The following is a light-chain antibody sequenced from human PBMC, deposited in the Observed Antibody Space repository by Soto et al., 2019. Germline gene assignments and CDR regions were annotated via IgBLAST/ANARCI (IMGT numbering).Light chain of an antibody. CDR3: QQSYSTPRGFT. CDR2: AAS. CDR1: QSISSY. J-gene: IGKJ3*01. V-gene: IGKV1-39*01. Sequence: DIQMTQSPSSLSASVGDRVTITCRASQSISSYLNWYQQKPGKAPKLLIYAASSLQSGVPSRFSGSGSGTDFTLTISSLQPEDFATYYCQQSYSTPRGFTFGPGTRWIS.